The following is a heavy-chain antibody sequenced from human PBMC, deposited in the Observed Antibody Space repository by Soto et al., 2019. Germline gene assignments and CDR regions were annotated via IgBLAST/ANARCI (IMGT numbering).Heavy chain of an antibody. Sequence: SLRVSCTASGFTFGDYAMSWFRQAPGKGLEWVGFIRSKAYGGTTEYAASVKGRFTISRDDSKSIAYLQMNSLKTEDTAVYYCTRDLFEQQLLWYYYGMDVWGQGTTVTVSS. J-gene: IGHJ6*02. V-gene: IGHV3-49*03. D-gene: IGHD6-13*01. CDR3: TRDLFEQQLLWYYYGMDV. CDR1: GFTFGDYA. CDR2: IRSKAYGGTT.